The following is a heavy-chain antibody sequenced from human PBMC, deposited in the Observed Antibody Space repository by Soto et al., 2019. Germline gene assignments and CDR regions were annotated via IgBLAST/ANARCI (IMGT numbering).Heavy chain of an antibody. V-gene: IGHV3-30*09. CDR1: GFTYTDFA. CDR2: ISYDGSDN. J-gene: IGHJ6*02. CDR3: ARRAWDSYYAIHV. D-gene: IGHD1-26*01. Sequence: VQLVESGGGEVQPGRSLRRSCAASGFTYTDFALHWVRQARDKGLEWVAIISYDGSDNYYADSVKGRFAISRDNPNNTLYLEMNSLRPEDTAVYFCARRAWDSYYAIHVWGQGTTVTVFS.